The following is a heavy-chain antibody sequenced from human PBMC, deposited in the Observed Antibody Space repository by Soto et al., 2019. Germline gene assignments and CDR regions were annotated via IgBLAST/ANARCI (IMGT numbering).Heavy chain of an antibody. D-gene: IGHD1-20*01. CDR3: ARGRTLITGTSFDY. CDR1: GAYLSGYY. V-gene: IGHV4-34*01. CDR2: INHSGST. Sequence: EVLPLSSADYGAYLSGYYWTWIRQPPGKGLEWIGEINHSGSTNYKPSLTSRVTISVDTSKNQLSLKMSSVTAADTAVYYCARGRTLITGTSFDYWGQGTLVTVSS. J-gene: IGHJ4*02.